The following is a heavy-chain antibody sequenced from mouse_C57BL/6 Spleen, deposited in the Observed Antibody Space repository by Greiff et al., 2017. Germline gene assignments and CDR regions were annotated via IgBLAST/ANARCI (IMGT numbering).Heavy chain of an antibody. V-gene: IGHV7-3*01. CDR3: ARSPYDYDGEEFDY. Sequence: EVHLVESGGGLVQPGGSLSLSCAASGFTFTDYYMSWVRQPPGKALEWLGFISNKANGYTTAYSASVKGRFTISRDNSQSILYLQMNALRAEDSATYYCARSPYDYDGEEFDYWGQGTTLTVSS. CDR1: GFTFTDYY. J-gene: IGHJ2*01. D-gene: IGHD2-4*01. CDR2: ISNKANGYTT.